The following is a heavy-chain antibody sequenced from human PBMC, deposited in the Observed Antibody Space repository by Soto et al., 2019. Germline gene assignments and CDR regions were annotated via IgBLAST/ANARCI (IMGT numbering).Heavy chain of an antibody. CDR3: ASRTAPVGFDY. V-gene: IGHV4-34*01. J-gene: IGHJ4*02. Sequence: LSLTCAVYGGSFSGYYWSWIRQPPGKGLEWIGEINHSGSTNYNPSLKSRATISVDTSKNQFSLKLSSVTAADTAVYYCASRTAPVGFDYWGQGTLVTVSS. CDR2: INHSGST. CDR1: GGSFSGYY. D-gene: IGHD3-3*01.